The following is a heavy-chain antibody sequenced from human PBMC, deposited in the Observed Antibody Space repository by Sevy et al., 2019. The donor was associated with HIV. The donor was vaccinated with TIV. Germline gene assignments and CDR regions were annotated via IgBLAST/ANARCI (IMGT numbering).Heavy chain of an antibody. CDR3: ARDCSSASCLWGMDV. Sequence: GGSLRLSCAASGFTFSSYWMSWGRQAPGKGLEWVANIKRDGSEKYYVNSVKGRFTISRDNAKNSLYLQMNSLRAEDTAVYYCARDCSSASCLWGMDVWGQGTTVTVSS. J-gene: IGHJ6*02. CDR1: GFTFSSYW. V-gene: IGHV3-7*03. D-gene: IGHD2-2*01. CDR2: IKRDGSEK.